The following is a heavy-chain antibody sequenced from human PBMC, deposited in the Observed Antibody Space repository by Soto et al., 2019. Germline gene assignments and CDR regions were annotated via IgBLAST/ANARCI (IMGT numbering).Heavy chain of an antibody. CDR2: ISYDGGNA. CDR1: GFTFNAYG. V-gene: IGHV3-30*18. D-gene: IGHD6-13*01. CDR3: AKGKDIAAAGIGDKYYCAGRDV. Sequence: QAQLVESGGGVVQPGGSLRLSCAASGFTFNAYGMHWVRQAPGKGLEWVAVISYDGGNAYYVDSVKGRFTISRDDPKNTLHLKMNSLRVEDTAVYYCAKGKDIAAAGIGDKYYCAGRDVWGQGTRVTASS. J-gene: IGHJ6*02.